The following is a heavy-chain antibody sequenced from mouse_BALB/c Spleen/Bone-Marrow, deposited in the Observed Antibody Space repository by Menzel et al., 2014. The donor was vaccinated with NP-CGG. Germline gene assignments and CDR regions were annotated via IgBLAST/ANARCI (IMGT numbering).Heavy chain of an antibody. Sequence: QVQLQQPGAELVKPGASVKMSCKASGYTFTSYWMHWVKQRPGQGLEWIGAIDPSDNYTHYNQEFKGKATLTVDTSSSTPFMEHRNLKSEDSGVFFYKNPGTYWGQGTLVTVSA. CDR1: GYTFTSYW. J-gene: IGHJ3*01. CDR3: KNPGTY. V-gene: IGHV1S127*01. CDR2: IDPSDNYT.